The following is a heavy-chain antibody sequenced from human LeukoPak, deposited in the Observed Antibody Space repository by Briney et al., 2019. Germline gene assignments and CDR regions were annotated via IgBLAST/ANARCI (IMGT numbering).Heavy chain of an antibody. D-gene: IGHD2-2*01. CDR3: ARGETWDIVVVPAANVRYFDY. CDR2: ISYDGSNK. J-gene: IGHJ4*02. CDR1: GFTFSSYA. V-gene: IGHV3-30-3*01. Sequence: PGGSLRLSCAASGFTFSSYAMNWVRQAPGKGLEWVAVISYDGSNKYYADSVKGRFTISRDNAKNSLYLQMNSLRAEDTAVYYCARGETWDIVVVPAANVRYFDYWGQGTLVTVSS.